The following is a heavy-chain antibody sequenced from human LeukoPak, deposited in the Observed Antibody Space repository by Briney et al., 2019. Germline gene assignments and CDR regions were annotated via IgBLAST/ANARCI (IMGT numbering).Heavy chain of an antibody. V-gene: IGHV3-7*01. CDR3: ARERSSGRVDY. J-gene: IGHJ4*02. D-gene: IGHD6-19*01. Sequence: PGGSLRLSCAASGFTFSSYWMSWVRQAPGKGLEWVANIKQDGSEKYYVDSVKGRFTIFRDNAKNSLYLQMNSLRAEDTAVYYCARERSSGRVDYWGQGTLVTVSS. CDR1: GFTFSSYW. CDR2: IKQDGSEK.